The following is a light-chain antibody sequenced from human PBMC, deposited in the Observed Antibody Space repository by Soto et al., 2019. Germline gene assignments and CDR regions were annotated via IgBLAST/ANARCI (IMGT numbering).Light chain of an antibody. J-gene: IGKJ5*01. V-gene: IGKV3-20*01. CDR1: QTISNNY. CDR2: GAS. CDR3: QQLNAYPLT. Sequence: TVLTQFPGSLSLSPGERATLSCRASQTISNNYLAWYQQKPGQAPRLLIYGASTLQSGVPARFSGSGSGTDFTLTISNLQPEDFATYYCQQLNAYPLTFGQGTRLENK.